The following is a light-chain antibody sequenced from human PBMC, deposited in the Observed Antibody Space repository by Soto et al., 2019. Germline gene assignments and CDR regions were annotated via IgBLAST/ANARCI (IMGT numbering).Light chain of an antibody. Sequence: VWTQSAGTLSLSPGERATLSCRASQSVSNNYLAWYQQKPGQAPRLLIYGASNRATGIPDRFSGSGSGTDFTLTISRLEPEDSAVYYCQQYGSAGTFGQGTKVDIK. J-gene: IGKJ1*01. V-gene: IGKV3-20*01. CDR3: QQYGSAGT. CDR2: GAS. CDR1: QSVSNNY.